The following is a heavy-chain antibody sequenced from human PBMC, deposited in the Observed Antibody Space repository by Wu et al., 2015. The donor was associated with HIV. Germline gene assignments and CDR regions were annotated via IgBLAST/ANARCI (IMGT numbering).Heavy chain of an antibody. Sequence: QVQLVQSGGDVKKSGASVKVSCKASGYTFITHPITWVRQAPGQRPEWMGWITTNNGYTKYAQKFQDRLSLTTDTSATTVYMELRSLRSDDTAAYYCARVFEDSSGYYSWFDPWGQGTWSPSPQ. V-gene: IGHV1-18*01. CDR3: ARVFEDSSGYYSWFDP. CDR1: GYTFITHP. J-gene: IGHJ5*02. D-gene: IGHD3-22*01. CDR2: ITTNNGYT.